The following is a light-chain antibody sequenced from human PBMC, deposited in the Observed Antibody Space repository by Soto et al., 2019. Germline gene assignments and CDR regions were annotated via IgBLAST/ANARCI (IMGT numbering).Light chain of an antibody. Sequence: QAVVTQPPSASGTPGQRVTISCSGSSSNIGSKTVNWYQQLSGTAPKLLIYSNNQRPSGVPDRFSGSKSGTSASLAISGLQSADEADYYCAAWDDSLNGRVFGGGTKLTVL. CDR3: AAWDDSLNGRV. J-gene: IGLJ3*02. V-gene: IGLV1-44*01. CDR2: SNN. CDR1: SSNIGSKT.